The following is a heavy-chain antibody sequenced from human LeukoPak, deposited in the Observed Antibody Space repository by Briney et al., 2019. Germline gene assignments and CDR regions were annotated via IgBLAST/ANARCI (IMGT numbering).Heavy chain of an antibody. V-gene: IGHV3-74*03. J-gene: IGHJ4*02. CDR2: IKNDGSST. Sequence: GGSPRLSCAAAGFTFSSYWMHWVRQSPGKGLVWVSRIKNDGSSTMYAHSVEGRFTIYRDNAQNTVYLQMNSLRAEDTAVYYCARDRWPSGFASWGQGTLVTVSS. CDR1: GFTFSSYW. CDR3: ARDRWPSGFAS. D-gene: IGHD1-14*01.